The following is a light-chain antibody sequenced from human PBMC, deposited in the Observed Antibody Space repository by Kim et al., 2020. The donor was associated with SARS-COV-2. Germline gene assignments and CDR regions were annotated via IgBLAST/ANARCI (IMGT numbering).Light chain of an antibody. CDR2: DAS. CDR1: QSVSSF. Sequence: SPGERATLSCRASQSVSSFLAWYQQKRGQGPRLLINDASDRATGVPARFSGSGSGTDFTLTISSLEPEDFAVYDCQQRSNWPPLTFGGGTKVDIK. V-gene: IGKV3-11*01. CDR3: QQRSNWPPLT. J-gene: IGKJ4*01.